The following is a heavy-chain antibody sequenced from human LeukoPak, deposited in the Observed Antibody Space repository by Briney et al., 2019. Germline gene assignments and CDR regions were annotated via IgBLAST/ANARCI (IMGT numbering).Heavy chain of an antibody. CDR2: INPSDGST. V-gene: IGHV1-46*01. CDR3: ARDPSTAMVTIKDFHY. CDR1: GYTFTSYD. J-gene: IGHJ4*02. Sequence: ASVKVSCMASGYTFTSYDMHWVRQAPGQGLEWMGIINPSDGSTNYAQKFQGRVTMTRDTSTSTVYMELSSLRSEDTAVYYCARDPSTAMVTIKDFHYWGQGTLVTVSS. D-gene: IGHD5-18*01.